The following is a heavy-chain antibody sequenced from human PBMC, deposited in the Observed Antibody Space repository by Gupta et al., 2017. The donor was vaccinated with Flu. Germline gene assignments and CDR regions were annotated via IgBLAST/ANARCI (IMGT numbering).Heavy chain of an antibody. V-gene: IGHV3-21*01. D-gene: IGHD5-12*01. CDR3: ARDIVATISPYYYGMDV. CDR2: I. Sequence: IYYADSMKGRFTISRDNAKNSLYLQMNSLRAEDTAVYYCARDIVATISPYYYGMDVWGQGTTVTVSS. J-gene: IGHJ6*02.